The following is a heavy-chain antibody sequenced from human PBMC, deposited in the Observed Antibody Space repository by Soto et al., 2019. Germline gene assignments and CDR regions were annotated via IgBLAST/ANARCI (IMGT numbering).Heavy chain of an antibody. V-gene: IGHV1-18*01. CDR3: ARRNIVVVPAAIMLARDYYYYMDV. Sequence: ASVKVSCKASGYTFTSYGISWVRQAPGQGLEWMGWISAYNGNTNYAQKLQGRVTMTTDTSTSTAYMELRSLRSDDTAVYYCARRNIVVVPAAIMLARDYYYYMDVWGKGTTVTVSS. CDR1: GYTFTSYG. J-gene: IGHJ6*03. D-gene: IGHD2-2*01. CDR2: ISAYNGNT.